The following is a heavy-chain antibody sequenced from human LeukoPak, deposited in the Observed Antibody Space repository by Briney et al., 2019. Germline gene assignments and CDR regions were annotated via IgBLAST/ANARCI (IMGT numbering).Heavy chain of an antibody. V-gene: IGHV5-51*01. J-gene: IGHJ6*02. CDR1: GYSFTSSW. Sequence: GGPLKISCKGSGYSFTSSWIGWVRQIPGKGREWMGIIYAGDSDTRYSPSFQGQVTISVDKSISTAYLQWSSLQASDTAMYYCARAIGTSQFYFYYGMDVWGQGTTVTVSS. D-gene: IGHD2-2*01. CDR2: IYAGDSDT. CDR3: ARAIGTSQFYFYYGMDV.